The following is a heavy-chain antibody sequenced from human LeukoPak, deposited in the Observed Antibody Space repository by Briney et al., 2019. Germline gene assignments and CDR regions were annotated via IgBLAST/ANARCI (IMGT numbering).Heavy chain of an antibody. V-gene: IGHV4-59*08. CDR2: IYYSGST. CDR3: ARTTVDNGMDV. D-gene: IGHD4-11*01. J-gene: IGHJ6*02. CDR1: GGSLSRYF. Sequence: SEAQSLTCLVCGGSLSRYFWSWLRQPPGKGLEWIGYIYYSGSTNYNPSLKSRVTISVDTSKNQFSLKLSSVTAADTAVYYCARTTVDNGMDVGGQGTTATVP.